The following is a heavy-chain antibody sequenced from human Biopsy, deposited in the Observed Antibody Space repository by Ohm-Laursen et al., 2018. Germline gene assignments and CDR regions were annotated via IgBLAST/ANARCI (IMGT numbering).Heavy chain of an antibody. CDR2: IKQDVSEI. CDR1: GFTFSNYW. CDR3: ARGGQGGFLEWLFIG. J-gene: IGHJ4*02. Sequence: SLRLSCTASGFTFSNYWMTWVRQAPGKGLEWVASIKQDVSEIYYVDSVKGRFTVSRDNSKNTLYLQMNSLRAEDTALYYCARGGQGGFLEWLFIGWGQGTLVTVSS. V-gene: IGHV3-7*03. D-gene: IGHD3-3*01.